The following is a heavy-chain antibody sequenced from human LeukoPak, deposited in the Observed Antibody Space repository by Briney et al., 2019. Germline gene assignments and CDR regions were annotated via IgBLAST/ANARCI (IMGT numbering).Heavy chain of an antibody. D-gene: IGHD3-10*01. J-gene: IGHJ4*02. Sequence: SETLSLTCTVSGYSISSGYYWGWIRQPPGKGLEWIGSIYHSGSTYYNPSLKSRVTISVDTSKNQFSLKLSSVTAADPAVYYCARDTGPKKVYLFDYWGQGTLVTVSS. CDR3: ARDTGPKKVYLFDY. CDR1: GYSISSGYY. V-gene: IGHV4-38-2*02. CDR2: IYHSGST.